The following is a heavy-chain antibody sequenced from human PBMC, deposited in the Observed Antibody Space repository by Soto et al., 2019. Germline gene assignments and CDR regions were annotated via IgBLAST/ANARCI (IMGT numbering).Heavy chain of an antibody. CDR3: AKAGGAVAGLCDY. Sequence: QVQLVESGGGVMKPGRSLRLSCAASGFTFSNYGMHWVRQAPGKGLEWVAVISYDGSNKYYADSVKGRFTISRDNSKNTLYLQMNSLRAEDTAVYYCAKAGGAVAGLCDYWGQGTLVTVSS. V-gene: IGHV3-30*18. CDR2: ISYDGSNK. J-gene: IGHJ4*02. D-gene: IGHD6-19*01. CDR1: GFTFSNYG.